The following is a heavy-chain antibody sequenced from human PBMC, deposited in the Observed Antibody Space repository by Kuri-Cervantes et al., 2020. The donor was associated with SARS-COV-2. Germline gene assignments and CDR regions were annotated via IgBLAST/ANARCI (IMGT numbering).Heavy chain of an antibody. V-gene: IGHV4-34*01. J-gene: IGHJ5*02. CDR2: INHSGST. CDR1: DGSFIGYY. CDR3: AREVGVKYSSSSGSNWFDP. D-gene: IGHD6-6*01. Sequence: SETLSLTCAAYDGSFIGYYWSWIRQPPGKGLEWIGEINHSGSTNYNPSLKSRVTISVDTSKNQFSLKLSSVTAADTAVYYCAREVGVKYSSSSGSNWFDPWGQGTLVTVSS.